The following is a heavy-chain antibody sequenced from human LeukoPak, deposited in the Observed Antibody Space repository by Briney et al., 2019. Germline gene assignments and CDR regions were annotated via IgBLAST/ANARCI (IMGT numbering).Heavy chain of an antibody. CDR3: ARSHEGTTVTRGLGY. J-gene: IGHJ4*02. D-gene: IGHD4-17*01. V-gene: IGHV3-21*01. Sequence: GGSLRLSCAASGFTFNGYSMNWVRQAPGKGLEWVSSISSSSSYIYYADSVKGRFTISRDNAKNSLYLQMNSLRAEDTAVYYCARSHEGTTVTRGLGYWGQGTLVTVSS. CDR1: GFTFNGYS. CDR2: ISSSSSYI.